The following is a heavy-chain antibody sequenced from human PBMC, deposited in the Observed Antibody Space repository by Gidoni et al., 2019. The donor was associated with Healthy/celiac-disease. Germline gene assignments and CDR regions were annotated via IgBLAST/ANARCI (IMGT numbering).Heavy chain of an antibody. D-gene: IGHD3-16*02. CDR1: GFTFSSCG. Sequence: QVQLVESGGGVVQPGRSLRLFCAASGFTFSSCGKHWLRQAPGKGLECVVVISYYGSNKYYADSVKGRFTISRDNSKNTLYLQMNSLRAEDTAVYYCAKEGLDYDYVWGSYLPPGGAFDIWGQGTMVTVSS. J-gene: IGHJ3*02. CDR2: ISYYGSNK. V-gene: IGHV3-30*18. CDR3: AKEGLDYDYVWGSYLPPGGAFDI.